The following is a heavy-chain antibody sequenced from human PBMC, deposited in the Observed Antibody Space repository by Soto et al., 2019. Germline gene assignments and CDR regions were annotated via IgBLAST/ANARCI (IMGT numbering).Heavy chain of an antibody. Sequence: QVQLQESGPGLVKPSGTLSLTCDVSGGVVSSINWWSWVRQPPGKTLEWIGEVFHSGTTNYNPSLKSRVTMSVDKSKNQLSLKLSSVTAAETAVYYCARGGGTYSTSYGMDVWGQGTTVIVSS. CDR1: GGVVSSINW. V-gene: IGHV4-4*02. J-gene: IGHJ6*02. D-gene: IGHD5-18*01. CDR2: VFHSGTT. CDR3: ARGGGTYSTSYGMDV.